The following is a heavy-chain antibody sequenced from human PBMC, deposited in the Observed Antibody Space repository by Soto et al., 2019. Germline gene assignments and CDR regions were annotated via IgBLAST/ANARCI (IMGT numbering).Heavy chain of an antibody. CDR2: IGPESGAT. D-gene: IGHD1-26*01. V-gene: IGHV1-2*02. CDR3: GRGLSGLIVVFY. Sequence: ASVKPCCKASGYTFTGHYIHWVRQAPEQGPEWMGEIGPESGATRYAQKFQGGVTMTRDMSITTVYMELNNLSPDDTAVYYCGRGLSGLIVVFYWGQGTPVTVSS. J-gene: IGHJ4*02. CDR1: GYTFTGHY.